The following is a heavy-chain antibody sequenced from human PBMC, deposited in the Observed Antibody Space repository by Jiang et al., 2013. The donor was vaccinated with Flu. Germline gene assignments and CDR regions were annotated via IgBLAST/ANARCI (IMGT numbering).Heavy chain of an antibody. CDR2: IYHSGST. J-gene: IGHJ3*02. CDR3: ARGYCSGGSCYSPNNDAFDI. D-gene: IGHD2-15*01. CDR1: GYSISSGYY. V-gene: IGHV4-38-2*01. Sequence: SGSGLVKPSETLSLTCAVSGYSISSGYYWGWIRQPPGKGLEWIGSIYHSGSTYYNPSLKSRVTISVDTSKNQFSLKLSSVTAADTAVYYCARGYCSGGSCYSPNNDAFDIWGQGTMVTVSS.